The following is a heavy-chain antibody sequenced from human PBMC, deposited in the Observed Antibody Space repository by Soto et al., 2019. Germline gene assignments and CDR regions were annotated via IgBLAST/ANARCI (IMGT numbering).Heavy chain of an antibody. Sequence: GAVRLSCAASGFTFSSYWMSWVRQAPGKGLEWVANIKQDGSEKYYVDSVKGRFTISRDNAKNSLYLQMNSLRAEDTAVYYCARDRGGRIAARPKVTDYWGHGTMVT. D-gene: IGHD6-6*01. V-gene: IGHV3-7*01. J-gene: IGHJ4*01. CDR2: IKQDGSEK. CDR1: GFTFSSYW. CDR3: ARDRGGRIAARPKVTDY.